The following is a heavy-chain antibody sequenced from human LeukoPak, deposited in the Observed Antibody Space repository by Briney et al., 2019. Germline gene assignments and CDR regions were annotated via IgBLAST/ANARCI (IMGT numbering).Heavy chain of an antibody. CDR3: ARQWFGELAAFDI. CDR2: IYYSGST. Sequence: SEALSLTCTVSGGSISSGDYYWSWLRQPPGKGLEWVGYIYYSGSTYYNPSLKSRVTISVDTSKNQFSLKLSSVTAADTAVYYCARQWFGELAAFDIWGQGTMVTVSS. V-gene: IGHV4-30-4*08. J-gene: IGHJ3*02. D-gene: IGHD3-10*01. CDR1: GGSISSGDYY.